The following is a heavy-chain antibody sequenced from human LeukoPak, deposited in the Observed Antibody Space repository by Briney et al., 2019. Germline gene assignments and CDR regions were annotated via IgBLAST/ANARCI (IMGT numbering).Heavy chain of an antibody. Sequence: SVKVSCKASGYTFTSYGINWMRLPPAQGLERMGWINVYNGNTNYAQKLQGRRTMTTDTTTSTAYVELRSLRSDETAVYYWARFWAAAGIDYWGQETLVTVSS. D-gene: IGHD6-13*01. CDR3: ARFWAAAGIDY. CDR2: INVYNGNT. CDR1: GYTFTSYG. J-gene: IGHJ4*02. V-gene: IGHV1-18*01.